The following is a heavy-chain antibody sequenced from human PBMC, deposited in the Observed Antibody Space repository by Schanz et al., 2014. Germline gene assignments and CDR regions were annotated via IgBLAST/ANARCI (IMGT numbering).Heavy chain of an antibody. CDR1: GFTFSSYA. V-gene: IGHV3-23*04. CDR3: ARGTDWNLHY. J-gene: IGHJ4*01. Sequence: EVQLVESGGGLVKPGGSLRLSCAASGFTFSSYAMSWVRQAPGKGLEWVSALSGSGGSTYYADSVKGRFTISRDNSKNTLYLQMNSLRAGDTAVYCCARGTDWNLHYWGHGTLVTVFS. CDR2: LSGSGGST. D-gene: IGHD1-1*01.